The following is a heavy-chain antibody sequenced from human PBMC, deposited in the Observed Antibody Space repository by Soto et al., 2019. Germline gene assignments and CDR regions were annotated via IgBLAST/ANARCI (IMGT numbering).Heavy chain of an antibody. CDR2: IDYSGTT. V-gene: IGHV4-28*01. Sequence: QVQLQESGPGLVKPSDTLSLTCAVSGYSISSSNWWGWIRQPPGKVLEWIGYIDYSGTTYYNPSLKSPVTMSVDTSKDQCSLKLTSVTAVDTAVYYCARREIQGPIDYWGQGTLVTVSS. D-gene: IGHD1-26*01. CDR3: ARREIQGPIDY. CDR1: GYSISSSNW. J-gene: IGHJ4*02.